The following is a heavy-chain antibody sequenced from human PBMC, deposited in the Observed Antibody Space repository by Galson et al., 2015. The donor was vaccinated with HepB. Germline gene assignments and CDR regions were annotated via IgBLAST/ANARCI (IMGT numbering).Heavy chain of an antibody. J-gene: IGHJ3*02. Sequence: SLRLSCAASGFTFSSYGMHWVRQAPGKGLEWVAVISYDGSNKYYADSVKGRFTISRDNSKNTLYLQMNSLRAEDTAVYYCAKLPLVGATTRIAAFDIWGQGTMVTVSS. D-gene: IGHD1-26*01. V-gene: IGHV3-30*18. CDR2: ISYDGSNK. CDR3: AKLPLVGATTRIAAFDI. CDR1: GFTFSSYG.